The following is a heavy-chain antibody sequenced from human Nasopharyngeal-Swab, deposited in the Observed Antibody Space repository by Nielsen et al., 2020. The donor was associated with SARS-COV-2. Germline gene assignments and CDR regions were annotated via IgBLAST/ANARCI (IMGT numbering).Heavy chain of an antibody. J-gene: IGHJ6*02. CDR3: GRGHYGMDV. Sequence: GASLKISCATSGFTFSPYTMTWVRQAPGKGLEWISYITSGNSVQYADSVRGRFTISRDNAKNSLYLQMNSLRAEDTAVYYCGRGHYGMDVWGQGTTVTVS. V-gene: IGHV3-21*05. CDR1: GFTFSPYT. CDR2: ITSGNSV.